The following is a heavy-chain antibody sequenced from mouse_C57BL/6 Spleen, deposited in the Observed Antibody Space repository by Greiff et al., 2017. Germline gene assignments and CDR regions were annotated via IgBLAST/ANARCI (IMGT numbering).Heavy chain of an antibody. J-gene: IGHJ1*03. Sequence: EVMLQQSGPELVKPGASVKMSCKASGYTFTDYNMHWVKQSHGKSLEWIGYINPNNGGTSYNQKFKGKATLTVNKSSSAAYMELRSLTSEDSAVYYCARDGYYGYFDVWGTGTTVTVSS. V-gene: IGHV1-22*01. CDR1: GYTFTDYN. D-gene: IGHD2-3*01. CDR3: ARDGYYGYFDV. CDR2: INPNNGGT.